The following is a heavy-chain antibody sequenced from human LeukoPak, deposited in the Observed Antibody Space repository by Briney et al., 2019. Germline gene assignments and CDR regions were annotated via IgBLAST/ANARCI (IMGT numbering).Heavy chain of an antibody. Sequence: PSETLSLTCAVSGYSISSGYYWGWIRQPPGKGLEWIGSIYHSGSTYYNPSLKSRVTISVDTSKNQFSLKLSSVTAADTAVYYCAGHYYGSGSYSDYWGQGTLVTVSS. CDR3: AGHYYGSGSYSDY. D-gene: IGHD3-10*01. CDR1: GYSISSGYY. V-gene: IGHV4-38-2*01. CDR2: IYHSGST. J-gene: IGHJ4*02.